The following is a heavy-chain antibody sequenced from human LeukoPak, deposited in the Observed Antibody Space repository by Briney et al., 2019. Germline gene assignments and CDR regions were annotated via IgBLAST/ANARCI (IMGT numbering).Heavy chain of an antibody. D-gene: IGHD3-22*01. CDR3: ARDRRYYDSSGYVEL. J-gene: IGHJ4*02. Sequence: PSETLSLTCAVYGGSFSGYYWSWIRQPPGKGLEWIGEINHSGSTNYNPSLKSRVTISVDTSKNQFSLKLSSVTAADTAVYYCARDRRYYDSSGYVELWGQGTLVTVSS. CDR2: INHSGST. CDR1: GGSFSGYY. V-gene: IGHV4-34*01.